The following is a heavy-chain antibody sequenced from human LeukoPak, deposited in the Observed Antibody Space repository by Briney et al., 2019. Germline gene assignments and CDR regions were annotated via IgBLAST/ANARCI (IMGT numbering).Heavy chain of an antibody. CDR1: GFTFSSYA. J-gene: IGHJ4*02. V-gene: IGHV3-30*18. CDR3: AKPGRLPIAAAGRGHYYFDY. CDR2: ISYDGSNK. D-gene: IGHD6-13*01. Sequence: LPGGSLRLSCAASGFTFSSYAMHWVRQAPGKGLEWVAVISYDGSNKYYADSVKGRFTISRDNSKNTLYLQMNSLRAEDTAVYYCAKPGRLPIAAAGRGHYYFDYWGQGTLVTVSS.